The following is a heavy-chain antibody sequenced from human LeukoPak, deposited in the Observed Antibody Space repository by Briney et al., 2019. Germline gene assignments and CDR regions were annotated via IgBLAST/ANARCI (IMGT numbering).Heavy chain of an antibody. CDR1: GYTFTGYY. CDR3: ARDPRYSSSSPYYFDY. CDR2: SNPNSGGT. Sequence: AALKVSCKASGYTFTGYYMHWVRPAPEQGLEWMGWSNPNSGGTKYAQKFQGRVTMTRDTSISTAYMELSRLRSDDTAVYYCARDPRYSSSSPYYFDYWGQGTLVTVSS. V-gene: IGHV1-2*02. J-gene: IGHJ4*02. D-gene: IGHD6-6*01.